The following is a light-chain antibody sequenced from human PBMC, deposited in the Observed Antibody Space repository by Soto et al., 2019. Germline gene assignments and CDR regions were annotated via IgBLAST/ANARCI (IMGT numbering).Light chain of an antibody. CDR3: QQYNVWPLT. Sequence: EIVMTQSPATLSVSPGERATLSGRASQSVSSNLAWYQQKPGQTPKLLIYVASTRATGIPARFSGSGSGTEFTLTSSSLLSEDFAVYYCQQYNVWPLTFGGGTKVEFK. J-gene: IGKJ4*01. V-gene: IGKV3-15*01. CDR1: QSVSSN. CDR2: VAS.